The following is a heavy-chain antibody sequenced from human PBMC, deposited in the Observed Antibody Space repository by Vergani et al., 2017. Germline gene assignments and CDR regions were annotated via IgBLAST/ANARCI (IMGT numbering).Heavy chain of an antibody. Sequence: QVQLQQWGAGLLKPSETLSLTCAVYGGSFSGYYWSWIRQPPGKGLEWIGEINHSGSTNYNPSLKSRGTISVDTSKNQFSLKLSSVTAADTAVYYCARVGGYQLLRFDPWGQGTLVTVSS. CDR3: ARVGGYQLLRFDP. V-gene: IGHV4-34*01. CDR1: GGSFSGYY. CDR2: INHSGST. J-gene: IGHJ5*02. D-gene: IGHD2-2*01.